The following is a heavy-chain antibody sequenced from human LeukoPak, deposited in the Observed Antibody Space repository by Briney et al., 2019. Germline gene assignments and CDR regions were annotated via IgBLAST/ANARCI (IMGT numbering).Heavy chain of an antibody. Sequence: GGSLRLSCAASGFTFSSYGMHWVRQAPGKGLEWVAVISYDGSNKYYADSAKGRFTISRDNSKNTLYLQMNSLRAEDTAVYYCAKGGYSNGRYYYYYMDVWGEGTTVTVPS. V-gene: IGHV3-30*18. D-gene: IGHD5-18*01. CDR2: ISYDGSNK. CDR3: AKGGYSNGRYYYYYMDV. J-gene: IGHJ6*03. CDR1: GFTFSSYG.